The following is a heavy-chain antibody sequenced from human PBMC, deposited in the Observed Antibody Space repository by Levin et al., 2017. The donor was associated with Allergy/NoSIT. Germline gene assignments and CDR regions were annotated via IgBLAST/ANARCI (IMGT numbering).Heavy chain of an antibody. V-gene: IGHV4-59*01. J-gene: IGHJ3*02. CDR1: GGSISSYY. CDR2: IYYSGST. D-gene: IGHD3-10*01. Sequence: PGGSLRLSCTVSGGSISSYYWSWIRQPPGKGLEWIGYIYYSGSTNYNPSLKSRVTISVDTSKNQFSLKLSSVTAADTAVYYCARDQRFGESDAFDIWGQGTMVTVSS. CDR3: ARDQRFGESDAFDI.